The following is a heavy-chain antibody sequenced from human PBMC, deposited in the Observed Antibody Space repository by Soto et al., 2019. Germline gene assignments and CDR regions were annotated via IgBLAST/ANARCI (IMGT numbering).Heavy chain of an antibody. D-gene: IGHD3-22*01. CDR3: MLGSGWKDFDY. CDR1: GGSISSGSYY. V-gene: IGHV4-39*03. CDR2: IYYSGST. J-gene: IGHJ4*02. Sequence: PSETLSLTCTVSGGSISSGSYYWGWIRQPPGKGLEWIGSIYYSGSTYYNPSLKSRVTISVDASKNQFSLKLSSVTAADTAVYYCMLGSGWKDFDYWGQGTLVT.